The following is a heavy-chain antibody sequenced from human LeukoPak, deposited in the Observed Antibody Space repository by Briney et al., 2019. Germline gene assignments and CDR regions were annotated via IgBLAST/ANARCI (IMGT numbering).Heavy chain of an antibody. CDR1: GYTFTCYY. CDR3: AMVPAAMAYYYGMDV. CDR2: INPNSGGT. V-gene: IGHV1-2*02. Sequence: GASVKVSFKASGYTFTCYYMHWVRQAPGQGLEWMGWINPNSGGTNYAQKFQGRVTMTRGTSISTAYMELSRLRSDDTAVYYCAMVPAAMAYYYGMDVWGQGTTVTVSS. D-gene: IGHD2-2*01. J-gene: IGHJ6*02.